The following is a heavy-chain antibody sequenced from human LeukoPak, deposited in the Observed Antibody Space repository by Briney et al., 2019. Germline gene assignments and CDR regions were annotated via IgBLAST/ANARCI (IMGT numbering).Heavy chain of an antibody. CDR2: ISDSGANT. V-gene: IGHV3-23*01. CDR3: AKSMTLQWRGFFDL. CDR1: GFTFSTYA. Sequence: GGSLRLSCAASGFTFSTYAMSWVRKAPGKGLEWVSTISDSGANTYYADSVRGRFTISRDNSKNTLYLQKNSLRADDTAIYYCAKSMTLQWRGFFDLWGRGTHVTVSS. D-gene: IGHD6-19*01. J-gene: IGHJ2*01.